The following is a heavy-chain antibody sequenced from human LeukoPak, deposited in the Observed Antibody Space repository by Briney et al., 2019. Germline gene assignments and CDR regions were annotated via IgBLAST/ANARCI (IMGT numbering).Heavy chain of an antibody. CDR2: IIPIFGTA. Sequence: SVTVSCTASGGTFSSYAISWVRQAPGQGLEWMGGIIPIFGTANYAQKFQGRVTITADESTSTAYMELSSLRSEDTAVYYCARDNGQQWLVRGYYYGMDVWGQGTTVTVSS. CDR3: ARDNGQQWLVRGYYYGMDV. J-gene: IGHJ6*02. CDR1: GGTFSSYA. D-gene: IGHD6-19*01. V-gene: IGHV1-69*13.